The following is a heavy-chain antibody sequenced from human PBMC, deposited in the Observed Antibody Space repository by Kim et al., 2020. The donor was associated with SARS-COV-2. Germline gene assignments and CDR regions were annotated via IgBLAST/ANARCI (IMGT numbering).Heavy chain of an antibody. CDR2: ISSSSSTI. D-gene: IGHD3-3*01. CDR1: GFTFSSYS. CDR3: ARDLTWSGSGAPYYGMDV. J-gene: IGHJ6*02. Sequence: GGSLRLSCAASGFTFSSYSMNWVRQAPGKGLEWVSYISSSSSTIYYADSVKGRFTISRDNAKNSLYLQMNSLRAEDTAVYYCARDLTWSGSGAPYYGMDVWGQGTTVTVSS. V-gene: IGHV3-48*04.